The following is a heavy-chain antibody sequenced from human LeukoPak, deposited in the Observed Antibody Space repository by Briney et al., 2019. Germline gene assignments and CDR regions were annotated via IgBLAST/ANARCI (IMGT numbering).Heavy chain of an antibody. Sequence: SETLSLTCTVSGGSISSGGYYWSWIRQPPGKGLEWIGYIYHSGSTYYNPSLKSRVTISVDRSKNQFSLKLSSVTAADTAVYYCARDGRWLPPSDYMDVWGKGTTVTVSS. CDR1: GGSISSGGYY. CDR2: IYHSGST. V-gene: IGHV4-30-2*01. D-gene: IGHD5-24*01. J-gene: IGHJ6*03. CDR3: ARDGRWLPPSDYMDV.